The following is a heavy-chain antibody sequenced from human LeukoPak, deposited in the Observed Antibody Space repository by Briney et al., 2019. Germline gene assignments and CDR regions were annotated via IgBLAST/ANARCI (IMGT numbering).Heavy chain of an antibody. D-gene: IGHD1-26*01. CDR2: IYTSGST. CDR3: ARDSAMGSTSFDS. J-gene: IGHJ4*02. Sequence: PSETPSLTCTVSGGSISSGSYYWSWIRQPAGKGLEWIGRIYTSGSTNYNPSLKSRVTISVDTSKNQFSLKLSSVTAADTAVYYCARDSAMGSTSFDSWGQGTLVTVSS. CDR1: GGSISSGSYY. V-gene: IGHV4-61*02.